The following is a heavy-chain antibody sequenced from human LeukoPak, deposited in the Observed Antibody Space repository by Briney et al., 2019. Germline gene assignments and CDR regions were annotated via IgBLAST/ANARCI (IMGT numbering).Heavy chain of an antibody. V-gene: IGHV1-69*04. D-gene: IGHD2-2*02. CDR1: GGTFNRYY. J-gene: IGHJ5*02. CDR3: ARDMVPAAIVVVRFDP. Sequence: SSVKVSCKASGGTFNRYYIIWVRQAPGQGLEWMGRIIPILGIANYAQKFEGRVTITADKSTSTAYMELSSLRSEDTAVYYCARDMVPAAIVVVRFDPWGEGTLVTVSS. CDR2: IIPILGIA.